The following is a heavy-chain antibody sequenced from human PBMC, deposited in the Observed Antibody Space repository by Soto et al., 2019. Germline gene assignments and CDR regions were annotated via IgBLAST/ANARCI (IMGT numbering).Heavy chain of an antibody. CDR2: IYPGDSDT. J-gene: IGHJ5*02. CDR3: AGFWAVDGPMVRGVTSNWFDP. D-gene: IGHD3-10*01. Sequence: GESLKISCKGSGYSFTSYWIGWVRQMPGKGLEWMGIIYPGDSDTRYSPSFQGQVTISADKSISTAYLQWSSLKASDTAMYYCAGFWAVDGPMVRGVTSNWFDPWGQGTLVTVSS. CDR1: GYSFTSYW. V-gene: IGHV5-51*01.